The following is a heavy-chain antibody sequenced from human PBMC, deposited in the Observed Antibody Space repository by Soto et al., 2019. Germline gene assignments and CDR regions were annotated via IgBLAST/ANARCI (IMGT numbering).Heavy chain of an antibody. Sequence: QVQLQESGPGLVKPSETLSLTCTVSGGSISSYYWSWIRQPPGKGLEWIGYIYYSGSTNYNPSLKSRVTISVDTSKNQFSLKLSPVTAADTAVYYCARRWGSAADYWGQGTLVTVSS. V-gene: IGHV4-59*08. CDR1: GGSISSYY. CDR2: IYYSGST. D-gene: IGHD2-15*01. J-gene: IGHJ4*02. CDR3: ARRWGSAADY.